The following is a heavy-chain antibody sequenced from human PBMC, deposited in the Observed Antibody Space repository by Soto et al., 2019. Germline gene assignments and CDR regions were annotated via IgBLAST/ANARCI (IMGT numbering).Heavy chain of an antibody. CDR2: ISSSSSYI. Sequence: EVQLVESGGGLVKPGGSLRLSCAASGFTFSSYSMNWVRQAPGKGLEWVSSISSSSSYIYYADSVKGRFTISRDNAKNSLYLQMNSLRVEDTAVYYCARDGRYDHLLVTDAFDIWGQGTMVTVSS. CDR3: ARDGRYDHLLVTDAFDI. V-gene: IGHV3-21*01. CDR1: GFTFSSYS. D-gene: IGHD2-2*01. J-gene: IGHJ3*02.